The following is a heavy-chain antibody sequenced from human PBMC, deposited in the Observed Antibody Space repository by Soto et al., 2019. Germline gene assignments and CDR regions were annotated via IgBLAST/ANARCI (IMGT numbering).Heavy chain of an antibody. CDR3: ARVWGGAFDI. Sequence: SETLSLTCTVSGGSISSSSYYWGWIRQPPGKGLEWIGCIYYSGSTYYNPSPKSRVTISVDTSKNQFSLKLSSVTAADTAVYYCARVWGGAFDIWGQGTMVTVSS. CDR2: IYYSGST. CDR1: GGSISSSSYY. V-gene: IGHV4-39*07. J-gene: IGHJ3*02. D-gene: IGHD3-10*01.